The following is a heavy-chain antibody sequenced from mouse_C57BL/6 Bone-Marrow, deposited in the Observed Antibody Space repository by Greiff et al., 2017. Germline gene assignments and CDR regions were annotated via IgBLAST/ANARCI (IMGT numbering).Heavy chain of an antibody. D-gene: IGHD1-1*01. J-gene: IGHJ3*01. CDR1: GYTFTDYE. CDR3: TREGCGSPSWFAY. V-gene: IGHV1-15*01. CDR2: IDPETGGT. Sequence: QVQLKESGAELVRPGASVTLSCKASGYTFTDYEMHWVKQTPVHGLEWIGAIDPETGGTAYNQKFKGKAILTADKSSSTAYMELRSLTSEDSAVYYCTREGCGSPSWFAYWGQGTLVTVSA.